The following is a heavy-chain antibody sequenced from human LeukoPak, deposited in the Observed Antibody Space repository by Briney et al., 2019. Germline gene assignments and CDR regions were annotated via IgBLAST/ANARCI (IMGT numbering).Heavy chain of an antibody. V-gene: IGHV1-69*13. CDR2: IIPIFGTA. D-gene: IGHD1-1*01. CDR1: GGTFSSYA. CDR3: ATPAGYESYFDY. J-gene: IGHJ4*02. Sequence: ASVKVSCKASGGTFSSYAISWVRQAPGQGLEWMGGIIPIFGTANYAQKFQGRVTITADESTSTAYMELSSLRSEDTAVYYCATPAGYESYFDYWGQGTLVTVSS.